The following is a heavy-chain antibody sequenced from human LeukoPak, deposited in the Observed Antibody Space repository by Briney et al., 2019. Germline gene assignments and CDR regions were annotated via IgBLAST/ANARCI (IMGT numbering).Heavy chain of an antibody. J-gene: IGHJ2*01. CDR3: ARLSRERYFDL. CDR1: GFTFDDYA. Sequence: GGSLRLSCAASGFTFDDYAMHWVRQAPGKGPEWVSGISWNSDIIDYADSVKGRFTISRDNSKNSLYLQMNSLRAEDTALYYCARLSRERYFDLWGRGTLVTVSS. V-gene: IGHV3-9*01. CDR2: ISWNSDII. D-gene: IGHD5-24*01.